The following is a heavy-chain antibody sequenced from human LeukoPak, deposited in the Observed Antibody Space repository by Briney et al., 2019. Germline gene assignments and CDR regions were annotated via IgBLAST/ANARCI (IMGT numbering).Heavy chain of an antibody. CDR2: ISGRSSTI. Sequence: SGGSLRLSCAASAFTFSDYSMNWVRQAPGKGLEWMSYISGRSSTIYYADSVRGRFTISRDNAKNSMYLQMNSLRAEDTAVYYCARDRLTSGSYFFDYWGQGTLVTVSS. CDR1: AFTFSDYS. CDR3: ARDRLTSGSYFFDY. J-gene: IGHJ4*02. D-gene: IGHD1-26*01. V-gene: IGHV3-48*01.